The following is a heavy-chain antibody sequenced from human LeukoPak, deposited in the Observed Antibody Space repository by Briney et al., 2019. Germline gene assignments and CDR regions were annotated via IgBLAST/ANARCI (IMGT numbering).Heavy chain of an antibody. CDR1: SYSISRGYY. J-gene: IGHJ5*02. V-gene: IGHV4-38-2*02. Sequence: SETLSPTCNVSSYSISRGYYWGWIRQPPGKGLEWIGSVHHTGSTYYNPSLRSRVSISVDKSTNHISLEVTSVTAADTAVYYCARDWGFGDSEDWFDPWGQGTLVTVSS. CDR3: ARDWGFGDSEDWFDP. D-gene: IGHD3-10*01. CDR2: VHHTGST.